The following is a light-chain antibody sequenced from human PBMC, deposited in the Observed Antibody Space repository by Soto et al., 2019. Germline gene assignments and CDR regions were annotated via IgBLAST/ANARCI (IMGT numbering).Light chain of an antibody. J-gene: IGLJ2*01. CDR1: SSDVGGYND. CDR2: EVT. V-gene: IGLV2-8*01. CDR3: SSKAGSNNLGVV. Sequence: QSALTQPPSTSGSPGQSVAISCTGTSSDVGGYNDVSWYQQHPGKAPKLMIYEVTKRPSGVPDRFSGSKSGNTASLTVSGLQADDEADYYCSSKAGSNNLGVVFGGGTKLIVL.